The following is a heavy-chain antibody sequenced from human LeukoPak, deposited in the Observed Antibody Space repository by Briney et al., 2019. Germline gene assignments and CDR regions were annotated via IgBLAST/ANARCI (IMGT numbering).Heavy chain of an antibody. D-gene: IGHD6-13*01. CDR1: GGSFSGFY. CDR2: INHSGST. CDR3: ARVVAAAGTSWFDP. J-gene: IGHJ5*02. V-gene: IGHV4-34*01. Sequence: SETLSLTCAVYGGSFSGFYWNWIRQPPGKGLEWIGEINHSGSTNYNPSLKSRLTISVDTSKNQFSLKLNSVTAADTAVYYCARVVAAAGTSWFDPWGQGTLVTVSS.